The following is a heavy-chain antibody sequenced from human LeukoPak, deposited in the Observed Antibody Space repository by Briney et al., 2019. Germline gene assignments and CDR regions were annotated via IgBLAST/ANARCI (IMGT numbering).Heavy chain of an antibody. J-gene: IGHJ4*02. Sequence: PSETLSLTCTVSGGSINSGSQYWSWIRQPAGKGLEWIGRIYTSGGTNYNPSLKSRITISVDTSKNQFSLKLSSVTAADTAVYYCARRGQGLSSGYFFDYWGQGTLVTVSS. CDR3: ARRGQGLSSGYFFDY. CDR1: GGSINSGSQY. CDR2: IYTSGGT. D-gene: IGHD3-22*01. V-gene: IGHV4-61*02.